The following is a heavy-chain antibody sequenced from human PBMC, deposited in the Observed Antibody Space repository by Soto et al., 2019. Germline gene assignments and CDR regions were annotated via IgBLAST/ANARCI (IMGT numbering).Heavy chain of an antibody. Sequence: QLQLVQSGAEVRKPGSSVKVSCKASGGTFSRHAISWVRQAPGQGLEWLGGIIPIFGRANHAQKFQGRVTIIADESTSTVYMELSSLRSEDTAMYYCARGWGYDSNDYYYAYWGQGTLVIVSS. D-gene: IGHD3-22*01. J-gene: IGHJ4*02. V-gene: IGHV1-69*01. CDR3: ARGWGYDSNDYYYAY. CDR1: GGTFSRHA. CDR2: IIPIFGRA.